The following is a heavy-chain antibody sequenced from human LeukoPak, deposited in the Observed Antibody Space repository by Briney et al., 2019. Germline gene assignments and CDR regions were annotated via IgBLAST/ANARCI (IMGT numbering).Heavy chain of an antibody. Sequence: AASVKVSCKASGYTFTSYAMNWVRQAPGQGLEWMGWINTNTGNPTYAQGFTGRFVFSLDTSVSTAYLQISSLKAEDTAVYYCAREARYYYDSSGYQNWGQGTLVTVSS. J-gene: IGHJ4*02. CDR1: GYTFTSYA. D-gene: IGHD3-22*01. CDR3: AREARYYYDSSGYQN. V-gene: IGHV7-4-1*02. CDR2: INTNTGNP.